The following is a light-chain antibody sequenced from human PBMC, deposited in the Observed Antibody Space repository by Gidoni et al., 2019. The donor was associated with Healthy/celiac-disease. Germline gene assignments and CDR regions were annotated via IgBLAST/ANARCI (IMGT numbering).Light chain of an antibody. J-gene: IGLJ2*01. CDR2: EVS. Sequence: SALTQPAPVSGSPGPSITLSCTGTSSDVGGYNYVSWYQQHPGKAPKLMIYEVSNRPSGVSNRFSGSKSGNTASLTISGLQAEDEADYYCSSYTSSSTVVFGGGTKLTVL. CDR1: SSDVGGYNY. V-gene: IGLV2-14*01. CDR3: SSYTSSSTVV.